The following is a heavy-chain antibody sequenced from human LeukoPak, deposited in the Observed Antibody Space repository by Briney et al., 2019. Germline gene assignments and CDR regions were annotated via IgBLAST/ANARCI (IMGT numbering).Heavy chain of an antibody. CDR2: ISSSSSYI. J-gene: IGHJ6*02. D-gene: IGHD2-8*01. Sequence: PGGSLRLSCAASGFTFSSYSMNWVRQAPGKGLEWVSSISSSSSYIYYADSVKGRFTISRDNAKNSLYLQMNSLRAEDTAVYYCARDPPPVGVLYYYGLDVWGHGTTVTVSS. CDR1: GFTFSSYS. V-gene: IGHV3-21*01. CDR3: ARDPPPVGVLYYYGLDV.